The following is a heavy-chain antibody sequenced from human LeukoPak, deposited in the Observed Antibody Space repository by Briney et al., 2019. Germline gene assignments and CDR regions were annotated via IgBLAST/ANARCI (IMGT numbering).Heavy chain of an antibody. CDR1: GFTFTSSA. CDR3: AAVAFSYYGSGSSFDY. V-gene: IGHV1-58*02. D-gene: IGHD3-10*01. Sequence: ASVKVSCKASGFTFTSSAMQWVRQARGQRLEWIGWIVVGSGNTNYAQKFQERVTITRDMSTSTAYMELSSLRSEDTAVYYCAAVAFSYYGSGSSFDYWGQGTLVTVSS. J-gene: IGHJ4*02. CDR2: IVVGSGNT.